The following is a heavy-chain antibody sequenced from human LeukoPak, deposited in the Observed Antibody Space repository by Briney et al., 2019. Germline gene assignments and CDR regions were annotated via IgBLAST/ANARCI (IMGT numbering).Heavy chain of an antibody. CDR2: ISWNSGSI. Sequence: PGRSPRLSCAASGFTFDDYAMHWVRQAPGKGLEWVSGISWNSGSIGYADSVKGRFTISRDNAKNSLYLQMNSLRAEDTALYYCAKGVAAGYYYYMDVWSKGTTVTVSS. V-gene: IGHV3-9*01. CDR1: GFTFDDYA. CDR3: AKGVAAGYYYYMDV. D-gene: IGHD6-13*01. J-gene: IGHJ6*03.